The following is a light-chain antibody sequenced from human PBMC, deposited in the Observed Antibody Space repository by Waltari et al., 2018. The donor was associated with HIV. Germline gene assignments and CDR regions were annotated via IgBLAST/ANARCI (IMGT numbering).Light chain of an antibody. V-gene: IGLV2-23*02. J-gene: IGLJ1*01. Sequence: QSALTQPASVSGSPGQSITISCTGTTSAVWSYNLVPLYQPHPGQAPILMIFEVNKPPSGVSNRFAGSTSGNTASLTISGLQAEDEADYYCCSYGGSDTYVFGTGTKVTVL. CDR3: CSYGGSDTYV. CDR2: EVN. CDR1: TSAVWSYNL.